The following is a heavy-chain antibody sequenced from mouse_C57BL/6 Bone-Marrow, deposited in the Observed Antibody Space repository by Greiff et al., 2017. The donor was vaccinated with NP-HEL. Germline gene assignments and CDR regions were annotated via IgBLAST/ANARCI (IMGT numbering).Heavy chain of an antibody. CDR3: ALITTVVATGYYAMDY. J-gene: IGHJ4*01. CDR2: IDPANGNT. V-gene: IGHV14-3*01. Sequence: VQLQQSVAELVRPGASVKLSCTASGFNIKNTYMHWVKQRPEQGLEWIGRIDPANGNTKYAPKFQGKATITADTSSNTAYLQLSSLTSEDTALYYCALITTVVATGYYAMDYWGQGTSVTVSS. CDR1: GFNIKNTY. D-gene: IGHD1-1*01.